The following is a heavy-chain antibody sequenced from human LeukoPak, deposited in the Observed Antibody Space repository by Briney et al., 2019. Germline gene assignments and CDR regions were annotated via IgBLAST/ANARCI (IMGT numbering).Heavy chain of an antibody. V-gene: IGHV4-38-2*01. CDR3: ARNDSSGYFDY. Sequence: SETLSLTCAVSDYSISSGDYWGWIRQPPGKGLEWIGSVYHSGSTHYSPSLKSRVTISVDTSKNQFSLKLRSVTAADTAVYYCARNDSSGYFDYWGQGTLVTVSS. CDR1: DYSISSGDY. CDR2: VYHSGST. D-gene: IGHD3-22*01. J-gene: IGHJ4*02.